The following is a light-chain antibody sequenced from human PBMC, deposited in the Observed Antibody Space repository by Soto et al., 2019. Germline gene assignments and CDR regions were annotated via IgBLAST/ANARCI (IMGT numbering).Light chain of an antibody. CDR3: QQYFDNSIT. V-gene: IGKV4-1*01. CDR2: WAS. Sequence: DIVMTQAPESLAVSLGDRATINCKSSQSLFYASINKNYLAWYQQKPRQPPKLLIYWASIRGSGVPDRFSGSGSGTDFTLTISSLQAEDVAVYYCQQYFDNSITFGQGTRLEIK. J-gene: IGKJ5*01. CDR1: QSLFYASINKNY.